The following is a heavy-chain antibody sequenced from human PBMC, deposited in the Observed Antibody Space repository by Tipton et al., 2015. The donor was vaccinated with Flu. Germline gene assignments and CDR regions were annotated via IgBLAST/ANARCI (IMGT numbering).Heavy chain of an antibody. Sequence: TLSLTCTVSGGSINSYYWSWIRQSAGKGLEWIGRIYSSGSTNYNPSLKSRVTMSVDTSKNQFSLKMSSVTAADTAVYYCASGNFYDSSGYFAFWGQGILVTVSS. V-gene: IGHV4-4*07. CDR1: GGSINSYY. CDR2: IYSSGST. J-gene: IGHJ4*02. CDR3: ASGNFYDSSGYFAF. D-gene: IGHD3-22*01.